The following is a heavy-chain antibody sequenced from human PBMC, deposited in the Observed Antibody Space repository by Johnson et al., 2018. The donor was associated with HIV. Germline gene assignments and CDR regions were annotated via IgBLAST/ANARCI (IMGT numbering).Heavy chain of an antibody. CDR3: AKEDCSAIVCSDDGFHL. J-gene: IGHJ3*01. V-gene: IGHV3-30-3*01. D-gene: IGHD2-15*01. CDR1: GFTFSSYG. CDR2: ISYDGSNK. Sequence: QVQLVESGGGVVQPGRSLRLSCAASGFTFSSYGMHWVRQAPAKGLEWVAVISYDGSNKYYADSVKGRFTISRDNAKNTLYLQMNSLRAEDTAVYFWAKEDCSAIVCSDDGFHLWGQGTMVTVSS.